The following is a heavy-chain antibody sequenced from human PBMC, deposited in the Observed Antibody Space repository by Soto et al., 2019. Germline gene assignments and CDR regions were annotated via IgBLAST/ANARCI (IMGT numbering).Heavy chain of an antibody. CDR2: ISGTGDAT. Sequence: EVQLLESGGGLVQPGESLRLSCAVSGFTFNNYAMSWVRQAPGKGLEWVSIISGTGDATYYADSVKGRFTISRDNPKNTLYLQMNSLRAEDTAIYYCAKWGSPKNLDNWGQGTLVTVSS. J-gene: IGHJ4*02. CDR3: AKWGSPKNLDN. V-gene: IGHV3-23*01. D-gene: IGHD3-16*01. CDR1: GFTFNNYA.